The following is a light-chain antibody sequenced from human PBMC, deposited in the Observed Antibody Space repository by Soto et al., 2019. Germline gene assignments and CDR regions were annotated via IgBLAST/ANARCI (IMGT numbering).Light chain of an antibody. CDR3: QQSYSTVVT. V-gene: IGKV1-39*01. CDR2: AAS. J-gene: IGKJ5*01. CDR1: QSISSY. Sequence: DIQMTQSPSSLSSSVGDIFTITCRASQSISSYLNWYQQKPGKAPKLLIYAASSLQSGVPSRFSGSGSGTDFTLTISSLQPEDFATYYCQQSYSTVVTFGQGTRLEIK.